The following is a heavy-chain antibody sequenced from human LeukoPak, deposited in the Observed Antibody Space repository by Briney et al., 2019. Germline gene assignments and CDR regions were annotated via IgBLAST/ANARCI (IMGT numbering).Heavy chain of an antibody. CDR3: AKVSVSLVYGVHRFGVFFQQ. J-gene: IGHJ1*01. CDR2: ISDSVRP. V-gene: IGHV4-59*01. D-gene: IGHD3-3*01. CDR1: GDPSSPFY. Sequence: PSETLSLTCSVSGDPSSPFYCNCIWQSPGKGLEWIGYISDSVRPNFHPSLKGRVTTSVDAFQRQFSLRQTSVAAADTAVYYLAKVSVSLVYGVHRFGVFFQQWGGGLLVTVSS.